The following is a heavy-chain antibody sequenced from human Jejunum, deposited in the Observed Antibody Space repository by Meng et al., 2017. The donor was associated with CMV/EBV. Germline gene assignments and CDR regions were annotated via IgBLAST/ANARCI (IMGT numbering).Heavy chain of an antibody. J-gene: IGHJ4*02. V-gene: IGHV1-69*05. CDR3: VRGGDSHIWYYYLDF. Sequence: GVSLSRYCVNGVRQAPGQGLEWMGGVIPGSGTANYAQRFQGRVSIITDESTSTSYMELNSLRSEDTAVYYCVRGGDSHIWYYYLDFWGQGTLVTVSS. CDR2: VIPGSGTA. D-gene: IGHD6-13*01. CDR1: GVSLSRYC.